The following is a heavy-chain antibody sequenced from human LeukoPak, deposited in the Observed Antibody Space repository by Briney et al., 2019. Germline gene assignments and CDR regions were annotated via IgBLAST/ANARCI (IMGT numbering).Heavy chain of an antibody. CDR1: GASITTYY. CDR3: ARDLKYIQGGMDV. V-gene: IGHV4-59*01. D-gene: IGHD1-1*01. Sequence: SETLSLTCTVSGASITTYYWSWIRQPPGKGLEWIGYTSNSGSTNYNPSLKSRVTISVDTSKKQFSLKPSSVTAADTAVYYCARDLKYIQGGMDVWGQGTTVTVSS. J-gene: IGHJ6*02. CDR2: TSNSGST.